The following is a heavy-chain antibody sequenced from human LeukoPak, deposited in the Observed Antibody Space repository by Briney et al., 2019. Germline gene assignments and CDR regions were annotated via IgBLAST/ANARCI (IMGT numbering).Heavy chain of an antibody. Sequence: ASVTVSCKASGYTFTDYYIHWVRQAPGQGVRWMGWINPKPGATFYAQNFQGRVIMTRDTSISTAYMELSRLRSDDTAVYYCTRGPYSGSHWGWFGPWGQGTLVTVSS. V-gene: IGHV1-2*02. CDR1: GYTFTDYY. CDR2: INPKPGAT. J-gene: IGHJ5*02. CDR3: TRGPYSGSHWGWFGP. D-gene: IGHD1-26*01.